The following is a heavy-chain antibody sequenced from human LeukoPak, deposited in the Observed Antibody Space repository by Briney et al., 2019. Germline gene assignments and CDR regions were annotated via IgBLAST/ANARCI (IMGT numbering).Heavy chain of an antibody. D-gene: IGHD3-10*01. CDR2: ISYDGSNK. CDR3: ARGLHTGVDY. V-gene: IGHV3-30*04. CDR1: GFTSSSYA. J-gene: IGHJ4*02. Sequence: GGSLRLSCAASGFTSSSYAMHWVRQAPGKGLEWVAVISYDGSNKYYADSVKGRFTISRDNSKNTLYLQMNSLRAEDTAVYYCARGLHTGVDYWGQGTLVTVSS.